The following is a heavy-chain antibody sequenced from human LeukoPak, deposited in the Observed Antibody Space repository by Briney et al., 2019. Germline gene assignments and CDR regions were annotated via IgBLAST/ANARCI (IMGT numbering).Heavy chain of an antibody. CDR1: GYTFTNFG. CDR2: INPSGGST. Sequence: ASVKVSCKASGYTFTNFGISWVRQAPGQGLEWMGIINPSGGSTSYAQKFQGRVTITRNTSISTAYMELSSLRCEDTAVYYCARGLTMVRGVIGYWGQGTLVTVSS. J-gene: IGHJ4*02. D-gene: IGHD3-10*01. CDR3: ARGLTMVRGVIGY. V-gene: IGHV1-8*03.